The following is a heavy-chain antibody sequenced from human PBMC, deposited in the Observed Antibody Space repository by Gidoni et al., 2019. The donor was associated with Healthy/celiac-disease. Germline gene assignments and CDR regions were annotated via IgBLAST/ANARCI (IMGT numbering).Heavy chain of an antibody. J-gene: IGHJ3*02. Sequence: DVQLVQSRAEVKKPAASRTISCKGAGYRFTSCCIGWVRQMPGKGLEWMGIISPGDSDTRDSPSVQGQVTISADKSISTAYLQWSSLKASDTAMDYWASSYYDYIGGSYRSGPMAFDIWGQGTMVTVSS. CDR2: ISPGDSDT. CDR1: GYRFTSCC. D-gene: IGHD3-16*02. CDR3: ASSYYDYIGGSYRSGPMAFDI. V-gene: IGHV5-51*01.